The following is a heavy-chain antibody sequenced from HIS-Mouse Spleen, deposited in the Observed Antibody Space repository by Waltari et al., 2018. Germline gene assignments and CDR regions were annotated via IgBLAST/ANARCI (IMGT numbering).Heavy chain of an antibody. V-gene: IGHV1-8*01. D-gene: IGHD3-3*01. Sequence: QVPLVQSGAEVKKPGASVKVSSKASGYTFTSDDINWVRQATGQGLEWMGWMNPNSGNTGYAQKFQGRVTMTRNTSISTAYMELSSLRSEDTAVYYCARVYYDFWSGYYYWGQGTLVTVSS. CDR3: ARVYYDFWSGYYY. CDR1: GYTFTSDD. CDR2: MNPNSGNT. J-gene: IGHJ4*02.